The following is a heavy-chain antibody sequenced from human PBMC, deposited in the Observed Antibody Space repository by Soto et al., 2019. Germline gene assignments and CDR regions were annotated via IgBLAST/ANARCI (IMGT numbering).Heavy chain of an antibody. CDR1: WFTFGSFG. Sequence: WGSMIVRYAAFWFTFGSFGMHRVRQAPGKGLEWVAVISYDGSNKYYADSVKGRFTISRDNSKNTLYLQMNSLRTEDTAVYYCARDRGYYYDCSSAFEIWGQGTMVTVSS. CDR2: ISYDGSNK. D-gene: IGHD3-22*01. V-gene: IGHV3-30-3*01. CDR3: ARDRGYYYDCSSAFEI. J-gene: IGHJ3*02.